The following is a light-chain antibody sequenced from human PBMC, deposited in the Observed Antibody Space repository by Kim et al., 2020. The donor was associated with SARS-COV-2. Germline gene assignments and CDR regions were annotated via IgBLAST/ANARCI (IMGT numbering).Light chain of an antibody. CDR3: QQYNTYWT. Sequence: LSASVGDRVTITCRASQGIAKYLAWFQQKPGKAPKSLIYATSSLQSGVPSRFSGSGSRTDFTLTINSLQPEDIGTYYCQQYNTYWTFGPGTKVEI. J-gene: IGKJ1*01. CDR1: QGIAKY. V-gene: IGKV1-16*01. CDR2: ATS.